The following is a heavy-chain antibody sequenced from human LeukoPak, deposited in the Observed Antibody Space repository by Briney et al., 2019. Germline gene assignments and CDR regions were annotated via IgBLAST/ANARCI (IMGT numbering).Heavy chain of an antibody. CDR1: GFTFSSYW. V-gene: IGHV3-74*01. CDR3: ARASRAQLLFGGDMDV. J-gene: IGHJ6*03. Sequence: PGGSLRLSCAASGFTFSSYWMHWVRQAPGKGLVWVSRINSDGSSTSYADSVKGRFTISRDNAKNTLYLQMNSLRAEDTAVYYCARASRAQLLFGGDMDVWGKGTTVTVSS. D-gene: IGHD2-2*01. CDR2: INSDGSST.